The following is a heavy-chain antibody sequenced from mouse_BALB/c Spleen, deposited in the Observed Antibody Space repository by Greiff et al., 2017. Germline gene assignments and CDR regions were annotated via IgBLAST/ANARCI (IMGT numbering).Heavy chain of an antibody. CDR1: GYTFTSYT. CDR2: INPSSGYT. J-gene: IGHJ3*01. D-gene: IGHD3-2*02. Sequence: VQLKESAAELARPGASVKMSCKASGYTFTSYTMHWVKQRPGQGLEWIGYINPSSGYTEYNQKFKDKTTLTADKSSSTAYMQLSSLTSEDSAVYYCAREGLRHYSFAYWGQGTLVTVSA. V-gene: IGHV1-4*02. CDR3: AREGLRHYSFAY.